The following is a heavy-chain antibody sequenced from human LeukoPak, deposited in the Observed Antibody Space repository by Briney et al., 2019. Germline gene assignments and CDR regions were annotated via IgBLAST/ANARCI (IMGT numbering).Heavy chain of an antibody. J-gene: IGHJ4*02. V-gene: IGHV1-18*01. D-gene: IGHD3-22*01. CDR3: ARGRYYDSSGYYSD. CDR1: GYTFTSYG. CDR2: ISAYNGNT. Sequence: GASVKVSCKASGYTFTSYGISWVRQAPGQGLEWMGWISAYNGNTNYAQKLQGRVTMTRDTSISTAYMELSRLRSDDTAVYYCARGRYYDSSGYYSDWGQGTLVTVSS.